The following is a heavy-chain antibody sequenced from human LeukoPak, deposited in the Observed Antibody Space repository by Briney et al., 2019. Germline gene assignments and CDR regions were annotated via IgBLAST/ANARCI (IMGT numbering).Heavy chain of an antibody. V-gene: IGHV4-30-2*01. Sequence: SETLSLTCAVSGGFISSGDYSWNWMRQPPGKGREWIGYIYHSGTTYYNPSLESRVTISEDRSKNQFSLKLSSVTAADTAVYYCARGRGPEIDYWGQGTLVTVSS. CDR2: IYHSGTT. CDR1: GGFISSGDYS. CDR3: ARGRGPEIDY. J-gene: IGHJ4*02. D-gene: IGHD2-15*01.